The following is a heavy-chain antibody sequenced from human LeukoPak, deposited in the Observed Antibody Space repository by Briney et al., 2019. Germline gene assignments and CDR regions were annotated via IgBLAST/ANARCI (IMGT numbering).Heavy chain of an antibody. CDR1: GFTFSSYG. V-gene: IGHV3-23*01. CDR2: IGGRDGST. J-gene: IGHJ4*02. CDR3: AKSGYSSGLGVFDY. D-gene: IGHD6-19*01. Sequence: GGSLRLSCAASGFTFSSYGMSWVRQAPGKGLEWVSAIGGRDGSTYYADSVKGRFTISRDNSKNTLYVQMNSLRAEDTAVYYCAKSGYSSGLGVFDYWGQGTLVTVSS.